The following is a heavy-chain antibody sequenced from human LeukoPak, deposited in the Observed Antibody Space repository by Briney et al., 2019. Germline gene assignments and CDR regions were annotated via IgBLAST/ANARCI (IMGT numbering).Heavy chain of an antibody. J-gene: IGHJ4*02. CDR1: GFTFSSYG. D-gene: IGHD3-10*01. CDR3: AKDYYGSGSYYNGDTDY. V-gene: IGHV3-30*02. Sequence: PGGSLRLSCAASGFTFSSYGMHWVRQAPGKGLEWVAFIRYDGSNKYYADSVKGRSTISRDNSKNTLYLQMNSLRAEDTAVYYCAKDYYGSGSYYNGDTDYWGQGTLVTVSS. CDR2: IRYDGSNK.